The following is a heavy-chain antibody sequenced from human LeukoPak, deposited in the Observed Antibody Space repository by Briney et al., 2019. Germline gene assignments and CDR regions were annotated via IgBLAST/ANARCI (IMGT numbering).Heavy chain of an antibody. CDR3: AKDQGGSYSVLVYFDY. Sequence: GGSLRLSCTTSGFSFNNFAMSWVRQAPGKGPEWVSALNNDAAATYYADSVKGRFTISRDNSKNTLYLQMNSLRADDTAIYYCAKDQGGSYSVLVYFDYWGQGTLVTVSS. D-gene: IGHD1-26*01. J-gene: IGHJ4*02. CDR2: LNNDAAAT. CDR1: GFSFNNFA. V-gene: IGHV3-23*01.